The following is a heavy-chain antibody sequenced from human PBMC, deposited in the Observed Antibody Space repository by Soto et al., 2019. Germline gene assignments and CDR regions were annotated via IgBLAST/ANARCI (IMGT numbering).Heavy chain of an antibody. CDR1: GFTFTNAW. Sequence: EVQLVESGGGLVKPGGSLRLSCAASGFTFTNAWMNWVRQAPGKGLEWVGRIKSSSDGGTIDYAAPVKDRFAISRDDSKNTLYRQMNSLKTEDTAVYYCTTGTMIIVVRGNTDALDIWGQGTMVTVSS. CDR3: TTGTMIIVVRGNTDALDI. CDR2: IKSSSDGGTI. D-gene: IGHD3-22*01. J-gene: IGHJ3*02. V-gene: IGHV3-15*07.